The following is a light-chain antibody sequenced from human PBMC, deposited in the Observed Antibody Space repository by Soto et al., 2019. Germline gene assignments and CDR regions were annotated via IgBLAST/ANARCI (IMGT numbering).Light chain of an antibody. CDR1: QDISHY. J-gene: IGKJ1*01. Sequence: DITMTQSPSTLSASVGDRITITCRASQDISHYLDWYEQKPGKVPKLLIYSASTLQSGVPSRFSGSAYGTAGTLTLSSLQPEDGATYYGLQHNRYPWTFGQGTKGDIK. CDR2: SAS. CDR3: LQHNRYPWT. V-gene: IGKV1-27*01.